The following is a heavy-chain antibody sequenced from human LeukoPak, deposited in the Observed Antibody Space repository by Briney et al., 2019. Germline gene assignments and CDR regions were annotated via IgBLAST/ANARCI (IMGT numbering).Heavy chain of an antibody. D-gene: IGHD1-26*01. V-gene: IGHV3-7*04. Sequence: PGGSLRLSCAASGFTFSRYWMSWVRQAPGKGLEWVANIKEDGSVKYYVESVKGRFTISRDNAKNSLYLQMNSLRAEDTAVYYCARYSGSPEYAFDFWGQGTMVTVSS. CDR1: GFTFSRYW. CDR2: IKEDGSVK. CDR3: ARYSGSPEYAFDF. J-gene: IGHJ3*01.